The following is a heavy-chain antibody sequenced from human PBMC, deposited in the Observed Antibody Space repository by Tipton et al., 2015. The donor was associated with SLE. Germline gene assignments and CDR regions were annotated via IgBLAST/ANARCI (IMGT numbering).Heavy chain of an antibody. J-gene: IGHJ4*02. V-gene: IGHV4-39*07. CDR1: GASVRSTSYH. D-gene: IGHD6-19*01. CDR2: IYYGGTA. Sequence: TLSLTCFVSGASVRSTSYHWGWIRQPPGKGLEWIGNIYYGGTAYSTPSLESRVSISVDTSKNQVSLRLASVTAADTAVYYCATVRLQRDGWYPWDFWGQGTLVTV. CDR3: ATVRLQRDGWYPWDF.